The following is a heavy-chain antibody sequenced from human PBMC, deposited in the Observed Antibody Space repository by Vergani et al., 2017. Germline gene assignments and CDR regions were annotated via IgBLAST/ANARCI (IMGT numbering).Heavy chain of an antibody. CDR1: GFPFNHYA. CDR2: LSGSGGST. J-gene: IGHJ6*02. CDR3: AKANPRNSGYDYLYYYHAMDV. D-gene: IGHD5-12*01. Sequence: EVQLLESGGDLVQPGGSLRLSCAASGFPFNHYAMNWVRQAPGKGLEWVSGLSGSGGSTYYAGSVKGRFTISRDSSKNTLYLQMNSLSAGDTAVYYCAKANPRNSGYDYLYYYHAMDVWCQGTTVTVSS. V-gene: IGHV3-23*01.